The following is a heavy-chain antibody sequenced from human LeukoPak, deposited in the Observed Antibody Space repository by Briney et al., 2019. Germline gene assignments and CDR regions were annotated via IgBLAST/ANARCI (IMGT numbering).Heavy chain of an antibody. CDR1: GGSISSGDYY. Sequence: SQTLSLTCTVSGGSISSGDYYWSWIRQPPGKGLEWIGYIYYSGSTYYNPFLKSRVTISVDTSKNQFSLKLSSVTAADTAVYYCARDPTPWGVATRGYWGQGTLVTVSS. V-gene: IGHV4-30-4*08. CDR2: IYYSGST. CDR3: ARDPTPWGVATRGY. J-gene: IGHJ4*02. D-gene: IGHD5-12*01.